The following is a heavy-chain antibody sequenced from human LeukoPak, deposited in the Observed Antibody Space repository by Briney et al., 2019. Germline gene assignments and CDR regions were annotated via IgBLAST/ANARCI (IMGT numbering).Heavy chain of an antibody. D-gene: IGHD6-19*01. V-gene: IGHV1-69*13. Sequence: SVKVSCKASGYTFTGYYMHWVRQAPGQGLEWMGGIIPIFGTANYAQKFQGRVTITADESTSTAYMELSSLRSEDTAVYYCARDSSGQYDYWGQGTLVTVSS. CDR2: IIPIFGTA. J-gene: IGHJ4*02. CDR1: GYTFTGYY. CDR3: ARDSSGQYDY.